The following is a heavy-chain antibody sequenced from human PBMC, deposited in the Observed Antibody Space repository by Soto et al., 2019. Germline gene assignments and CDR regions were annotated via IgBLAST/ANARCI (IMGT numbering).Heavy chain of an antibody. CDR1: GGSFSGYY. V-gene: IGHV4-34*01. J-gene: IGHJ5*02. CDR2: INHSGST. CDR3: AAIPGIAAARTLGP. D-gene: IGHD6-13*01. Sequence: PSETLSLTCAVYGGSFSGYYWSWIRQPPGKGLEWIGEINHSGSTNYNPSLKSRVTISVDTSKNQFSLKLSSVTAADTAVYYCAAIPGIAAARTLGPWGQGTLVTVSS.